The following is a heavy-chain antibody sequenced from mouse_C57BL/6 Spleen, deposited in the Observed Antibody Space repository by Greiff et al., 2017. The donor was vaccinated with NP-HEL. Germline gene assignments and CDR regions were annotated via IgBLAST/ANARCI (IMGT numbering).Heavy chain of an antibody. CDR3: ARSLPYYGSTYFDY. D-gene: IGHD1-1*01. V-gene: IGHV1-50*01. CDR1: GYTFTSYW. J-gene: IGHJ2*01. CDR2: IDPSDSYT. Sequence: QVQLQHPGAELVKPGASVKLSCKASGYTFTSYWMQWVKQRPGQGLEWIGEIDPSDSYTNYNQKFKGKATLTVDTSSSTAYMQLSSLTSEDSAVYYCARSLPYYGSTYFDYWGQGTTLTVSS.